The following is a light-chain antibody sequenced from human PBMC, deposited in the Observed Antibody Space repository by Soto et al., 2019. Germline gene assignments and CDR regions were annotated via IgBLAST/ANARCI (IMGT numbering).Light chain of an antibody. V-gene: IGKV3-20*01. Sequence: ESVLTQSPCTLSLSPGERATLSCRASQSVSSSYLAWYQQKPGQAPRLLIYGASSRATGIPDRFSGSGSGTYFTLSISIREPDDFSVYYCQQDASSRQGFTFGPGTKVDIK. CDR3: QQDASSRQGFT. CDR1: QSVSSSY. CDR2: GAS. J-gene: IGKJ3*01.